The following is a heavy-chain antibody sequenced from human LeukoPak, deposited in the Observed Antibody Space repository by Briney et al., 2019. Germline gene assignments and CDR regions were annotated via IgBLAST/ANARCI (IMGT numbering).Heavy chain of an antibody. D-gene: IGHD2-2*01. V-gene: IGHV3-30*18. Sequence: TGGSLRLSRAASGFTLSSYGMHWVGQAPGKGLEWVAIISYDGSNKYYADSVKGRFTISRDNSKNTLYLQMNSLRPEDTAVYYCAKDLLCSSTSCYGSGYFDSWGQGTLVTVSS. CDR2: ISYDGSNK. CDR1: GFTLSSYG. J-gene: IGHJ4*02. CDR3: AKDLLCSSTSCYGSGYFDS.